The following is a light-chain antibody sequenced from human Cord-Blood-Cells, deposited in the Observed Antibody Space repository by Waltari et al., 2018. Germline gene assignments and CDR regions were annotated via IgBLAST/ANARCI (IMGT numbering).Light chain of an antibody. CDR2: EGS. CDR3: CSYAGSSTV. V-gene: IGLV2-23*01. Sequence: QSALTQPASVSGSPGQSITISCTGTSRDVGSYNLVSWYQQHPGKAPKLMIYEGSKRPSGYSNRFPAYKVDNTASLTISGLKAEDDADYYCCSYAGSSTVFGGGTKLTVL. J-gene: IGLJ3*02. CDR1: SRDVGSYNL.